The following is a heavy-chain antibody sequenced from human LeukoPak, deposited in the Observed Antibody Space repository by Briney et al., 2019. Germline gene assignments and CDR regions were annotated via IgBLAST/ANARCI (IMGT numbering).Heavy chain of an antibody. Sequence: SETLSLTCTVSGGSISSSSYYWGWIRQPPGKGLEWIGSIYYSGSTYYNPSLKSRVTISVDTSKNQFSLKLSSVTAADTAVYYCARVDYYDSSGGSDYWGQGTLVTVSS. J-gene: IGHJ4*02. CDR3: ARVDYYDSSGGSDY. CDR2: IYYSGST. V-gene: IGHV4-39*01. CDR1: GGSISSSSYY. D-gene: IGHD3-22*01.